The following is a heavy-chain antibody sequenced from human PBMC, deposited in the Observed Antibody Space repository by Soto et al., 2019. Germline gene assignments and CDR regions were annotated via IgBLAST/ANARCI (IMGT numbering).Heavy chain of an antibody. CDR1: GGSISSSSYY. CDR2: IYYSGST. CDR3: AVRIAARPRDHYGMDV. Sequence: PSETLSLTCTVSGGSISSSSYYWGWIRQPPGKGLEWIGSIYYSGSTYYNPSLKSRVTISVDTSKNQFSLKLSSVTAADTAVYYCAVRIAARPRDHYGMDVWGQGTTVTVSS. V-gene: IGHV4-39*01. J-gene: IGHJ6*02. D-gene: IGHD6-6*01.